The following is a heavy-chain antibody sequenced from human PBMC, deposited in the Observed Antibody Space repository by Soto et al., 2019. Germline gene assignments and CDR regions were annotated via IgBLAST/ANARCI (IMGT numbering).Heavy chain of an antibody. CDR2: IKQDGSEK. V-gene: IGHV3-7*01. J-gene: IGHJ3*02. D-gene: IGHD6-19*01. CDR3: ARVGGTVAPDAFDI. CDR1: GFTFSSYW. Sequence: GGSLRLSCAASGFTFSSYWMSWVRQAPGKGLEWVANIKQDGSEKYYVDSVKGRFTISRDNAKNSLYLQMNGLRAEDTAVYYCARVGGTVAPDAFDIWGQGTMVTVSS.